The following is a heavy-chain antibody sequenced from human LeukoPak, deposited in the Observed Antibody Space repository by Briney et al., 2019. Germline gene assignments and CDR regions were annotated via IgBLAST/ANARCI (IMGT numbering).Heavy chain of an antibody. V-gene: IGHV1-24*01. CDR1: GNTLTELP. Sequence: ASEKVSCKVSGNTLTELPMHWVRQTPGKGLEWMGGFDPEDGETLYAQRFQGRVTMTEDTSTDTAYMELSSLKSEDTALYYCATSYVGDAFDIWGQGTVVTVSS. J-gene: IGHJ3*02. CDR2: FDPEDGET. D-gene: IGHD1-26*01. CDR3: ATSYVGDAFDI.